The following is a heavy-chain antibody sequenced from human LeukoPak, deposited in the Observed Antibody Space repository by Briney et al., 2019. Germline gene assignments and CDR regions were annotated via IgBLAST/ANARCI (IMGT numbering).Heavy chain of an antibody. CDR2: INHSGST. CDR1: GGSFSGYY. Sequence: SETLSLTCAVYGGSFSGYYWSWIRQPPGKGLEWIGEINHSGSTNYNPSLKSRVTISVDTSKNQFSLKLSSVTAADTAVYYCARDGGYYFVVLGFDIWGQGTMVTVSS. D-gene: IGHD3-22*01. V-gene: IGHV4-34*01. J-gene: IGHJ3*02. CDR3: ARDGGYYFVVLGFDI.